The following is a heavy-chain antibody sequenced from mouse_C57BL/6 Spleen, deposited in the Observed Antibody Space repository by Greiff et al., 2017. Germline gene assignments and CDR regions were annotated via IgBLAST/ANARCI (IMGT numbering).Heavy chain of an antibody. CDR3: AREGILVLRQGYFDV. CDR2: IDPSDSYT. CDR1: GYTFTSYW. Sequence: QVQLKESGAELVRPGTSVKLSCKASGYTFTSYWMHWVKQRPGQGLEWIGVIDPSDSYTNYNQKFKGKATLTVDTSSSTAYMQLSSLTSEDSAVYYCAREGILVLRQGYFDVWGTGTTVTVSS. D-gene: IGHD1-2*01. V-gene: IGHV1-59*01. J-gene: IGHJ1*03.